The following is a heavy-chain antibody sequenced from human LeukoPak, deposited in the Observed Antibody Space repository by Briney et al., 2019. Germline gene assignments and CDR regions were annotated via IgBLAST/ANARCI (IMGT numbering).Heavy chain of an antibody. CDR1: GFTFSSYS. CDR3: ARGEVADP. J-gene: IGHJ5*02. D-gene: IGHD5-12*01. V-gene: IGHV3-48*01. CDR2: ISTGSSII. Sequence: GGSLRLSCVGSGFTFSSYSMNWVRQAPGKGLEWVSYISTGSSIIYYADSVKGRFTISRDNAKNSLYLQMNSPRAEDTAVYYCARGEVADPWGQGTLVAVSS.